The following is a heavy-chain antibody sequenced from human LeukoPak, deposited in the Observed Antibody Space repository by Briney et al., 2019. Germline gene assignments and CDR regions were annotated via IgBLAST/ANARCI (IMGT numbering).Heavy chain of an antibody. J-gene: IGHJ4*02. Sequence: GGSLRLSCAASGFTFSDYYMSWIRQAPGKGLEWVSYISSSGSTIYYADSVKGGFTISRDNAKNSLYLQMNSLRAEDTAVYYCARVDQYYDFWSGYYTGSGSPVGYWGQGTLVTVSS. D-gene: IGHD3-3*01. CDR3: ARVDQYYDFWSGYYTGSGSPVGY. CDR1: GFTFSDYY. CDR2: ISSSGSTI. V-gene: IGHV3-11*01.